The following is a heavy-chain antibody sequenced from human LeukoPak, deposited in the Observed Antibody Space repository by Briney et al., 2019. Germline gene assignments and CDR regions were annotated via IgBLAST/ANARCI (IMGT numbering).Heavy chain of an antibody. V-gene: IGHV3-48*02. Sequence: GGSLRLSCAASGFTFSGYTMNWVRQAPGKGLEWVSYIGSTTSTTYYADSVKGRFTISRDNAKNSLYLQMNSLKDEETAVYYCAKDLLYAFDIWGQGTMVTVSS. J-gene: IGHJ3*02. CDR2: IGSTTSTT. CDR3: AKDLLYAFDI. D-gene: IGHD3-16*01. CDR1: GFTFSGYT.